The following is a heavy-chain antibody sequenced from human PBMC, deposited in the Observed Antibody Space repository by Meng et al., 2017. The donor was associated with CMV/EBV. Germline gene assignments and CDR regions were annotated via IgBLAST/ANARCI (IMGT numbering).Heavy chain of an antibody. J-gene: IGHJ3*02. D-gene: IGHD1-14*01. V-gene: IGHV4-39*01. CDR3: ARPPTKGQPNDAFDI. CDR2: IYYSGST. CDR1: GGSISSSSYY. Sequence: SETLSLTCTVSGGSISSSSYYWGWIRQPPGKGLEWIGSIYYSGSTYYNPSLKSRVTISVDTSKNQFSLKLSSVTAADTAVYYCARPPTKGQPNDAFDIWGQGTMVTVSS.